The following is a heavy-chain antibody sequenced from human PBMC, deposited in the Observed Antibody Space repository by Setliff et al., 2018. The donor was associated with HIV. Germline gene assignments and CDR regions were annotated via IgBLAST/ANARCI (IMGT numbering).Heavy chain of an antibody. CDR3: ARDSVLGYCSGGSCSIDY. J-gene: IGHJ4*02. D-gene: IGHD2-15*01. V-gene: IGHV4-61*02. CDR1: GGSISSGSYY. CDR2: IWTSGST. Sequence: PSETLSLTCTVSGGSISSGSYYWSWIRQPAGKGLEWIGRIWTSGSTNYNPSLKSRVTMSVDTSKNQFSLKLSSVTAADTAVYYCARDSVLGYCSGGSCSIDYWGQGTLVTVSS.